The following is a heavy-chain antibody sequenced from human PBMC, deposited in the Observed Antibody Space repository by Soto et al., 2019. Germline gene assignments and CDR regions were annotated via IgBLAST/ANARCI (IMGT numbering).Heavy chain of an antibody. V-gene: IGHV1-3*01. CDR3: ARDLNEDQLLSMFDY. J-gene: IGHJ4*02. CDR2: INAGNGNT. Sequence: GASVKVSCKASGYTFTSYAMHWVRQAPGQRLEWMGWINAGNGNTKYSQKFQGRVTITRDTSASTAYMELSSLRSEDTAVYYCARDLNEDQLLSMFDYWGQGTLVTVSS. CDR1: GYTFTSYA. D-gene: IGHD2-2*01.